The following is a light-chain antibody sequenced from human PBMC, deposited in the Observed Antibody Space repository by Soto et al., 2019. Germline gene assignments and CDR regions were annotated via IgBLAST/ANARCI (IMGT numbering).Light chain of an antibody. V-gene: IGKV1D-12*01. Sequence: DIQMTQSPSFVSASVGDRVTITCRASQGISIWLAWYQQKPGKAPKLLIYAASSLQCGVPSRFSGSGSGTDFTLTITSLRPQAFVTYYCPQANSSPQLTFGGGTNVEIK. CDR1: QGISIW. CDR2: AAS. CDR3: PQANSSPQLT. J-gene: IGKJ4*01.